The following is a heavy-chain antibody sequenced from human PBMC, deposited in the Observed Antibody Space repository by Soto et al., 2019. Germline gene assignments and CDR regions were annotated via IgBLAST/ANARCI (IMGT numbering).Heavy chain of an antibody. CDR1: GFTFSSYD. J-gene: IGHJ4*02. CDR3: ARSASSGSYIGPPDY. D-gene: IGHD3-10*01. Sequence: GGSLRLSCAASGFTFSSYDMHWVRQATGKGLEWVSAIGTAGDTYYPGSVKGRFTISRENAKNSLYLQMNSLRAEDTAVYYCARSASSGSYIGPPDYWGQGTLVTVSS. V-gene: IGHV3-13*01. CDR2: IGTAGDT.